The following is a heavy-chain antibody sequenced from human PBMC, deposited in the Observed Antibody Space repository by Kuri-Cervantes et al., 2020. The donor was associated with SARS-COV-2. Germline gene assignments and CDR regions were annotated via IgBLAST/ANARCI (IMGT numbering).Heavy chain of an antibody. CDR1: GGSFSGYY. V-gene: IGHV4-34*01. CDR2: INHSGSA. CDR3: ASALAYYSDSSGFTYYFDY. Sequence: SETLSLTCAVYGGSFSGYYWSWIRQPPGKGLEWIGEINHSGSANYNPSLRSRFTISVDTSKNQFSLKLTSVTAADTAVYYCASALAYYSDSSGFTYYFDYWGQGTQVTVSS. D-gene: IGHD3-22*01. J-gene: IGHJ4*02.